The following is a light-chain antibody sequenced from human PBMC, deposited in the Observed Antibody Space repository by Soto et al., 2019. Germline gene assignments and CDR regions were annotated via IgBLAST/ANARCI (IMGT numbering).Light chain of an antibody. CDR1: QSVTNNF. CDR2: GIS. CDR3: QEYITLPHT. J-gene: IGKJ2*01. V-gene: IGKV3-20*01. Sequence: ENVLTQSPGTLSLSPGERATLSCRASQSVTNNFFAWYQQRPGQAPRLLIYGISNRATVIPDRFSGSGSGTDFTLTISRLEPEDFVVYYCQEYITLPHTFGQGTKLEVK.